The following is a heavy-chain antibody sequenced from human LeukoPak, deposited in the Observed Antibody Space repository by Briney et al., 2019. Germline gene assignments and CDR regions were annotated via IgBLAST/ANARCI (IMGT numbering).Heavy chain of an antibody. D-gene: IGHD3-10*01. Sequence: GGSLRLSCAASGFTVSSNYMSWVRQAPGKGLEWVSVIYSGGSTYYADSVKGRFTISRDNSKNTLYLQMNSLRAEDTAVYYRARDPSYYGSGSPGVWGKGTTVAVSS. J-gene: IGHJ6*04. CDR2: IYSGGST. V-gene: IGHV3-53*01. CDR1: GFTVSSNY. CDR3: ARDPSYYGSGSPGV.